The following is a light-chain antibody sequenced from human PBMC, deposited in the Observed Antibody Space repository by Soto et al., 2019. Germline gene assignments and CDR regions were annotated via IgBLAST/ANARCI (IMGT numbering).Light chain of an antibody. CDR2: GAS. Sequence: DIRMTQSPSSLSASVGDRVTITCQASQDISNSLNWYQQKPGQAPRFLIYGASHLQTGVPSRFSGSGTGSVFTFTISSLQAEDFATYYCQQNHNLPYTFGQGTKLE. CDR1: QDISNS. J-gene: IGKJ2*01. V-gene: IGKV1-33*01. CDR3: QQNHNLPYT.